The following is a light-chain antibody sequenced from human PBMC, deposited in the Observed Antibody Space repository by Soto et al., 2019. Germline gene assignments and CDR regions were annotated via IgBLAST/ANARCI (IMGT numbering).Light chain of an antibody. J-gene: IGKJ1*01. Sequence: DIVMTQYPLSLPVTPGEPASISCRSSQSLLHSNGYNYLDWYLQKPGQSPQLLIYLGSNRASGVPDRFSGSGSGTDFTLKISRVEAEDVGVYYCLQALPNWTFGQGTKLEIK. CDR2: LGS. V-gene: IGKV2-28*01. CDR1: QSLLHSNGYNY. CDR3: LQALPNWT.